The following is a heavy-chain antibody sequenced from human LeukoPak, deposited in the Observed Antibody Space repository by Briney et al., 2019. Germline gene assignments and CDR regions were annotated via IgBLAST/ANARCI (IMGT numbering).Heavy chain of an antibody. D-gene: IGHD7-27*01. CDR1: GGTFSSYA. J-gene: IGHJ4*02. CDR3: ARDGTRTGDF. CDR2: IIPILGIA. V-gene: IGHV1-69*04. Sequence: SVKVSCKASGGTFSSYAISWVRQAPGQGLEWMGRIIPILGIANYAQKFQGRVTMTTDTSTSTAYMELRSLRSDDTAVYYCARDGTRTGDFWGQGTLVTVSS.